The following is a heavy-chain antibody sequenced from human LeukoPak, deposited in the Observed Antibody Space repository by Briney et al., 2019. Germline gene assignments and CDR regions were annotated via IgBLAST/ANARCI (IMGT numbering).Heavy chain of an antibody. D-gene: IGHD6-19*01. CDR1: GYTFTSYG. CDR2: ISAYNGNT. V-gene: IGHV1-18*01. Sequence: ASVKVSCKASGYTFTSYGISWVRQAPGQGLEWMGWISAYNGNTNYAQKLQGRVTMTTDTSTSTAYMELRSLRSDDTAVYYCARDRRAVASSGFDYWGQGTLVTVSS. CDR3: ARDRRAVASSGFDY. J-gene: IGHJ4*02.